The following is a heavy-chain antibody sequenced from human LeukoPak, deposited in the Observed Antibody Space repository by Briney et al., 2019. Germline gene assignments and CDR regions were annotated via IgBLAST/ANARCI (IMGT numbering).Heavy chain of an antibody. V-gene: IGHV3-23*01. J-gene: IGHJ4*02. D-gene: IGHD5-12*01. CDR2: IIGSSGST. Sequence: GRSLRLSCAPSGFTFSDHWMRWVRQAPGKGLEWVSLIIGSSGSTFYADSVKGRFTISRDKPKNTLYLQMNSLRAEDTAVYYCAKGAYDYIEIAYFDYWGQGSLVTVSS. CDR1: GFTFSDHW. CDR3: AKGAYDYIEIAYFDY.